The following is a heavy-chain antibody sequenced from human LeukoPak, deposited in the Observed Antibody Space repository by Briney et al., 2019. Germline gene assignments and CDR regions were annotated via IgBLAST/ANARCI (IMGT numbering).Heavy chain of an antibody. Sequence: PSETLSLTCAVYGGSFSGYYWSWIRQPPGKGLEWIGEINHSGSTNYNPSLKSRVTISVDTSKNQFSLKLSSVTAADTAVYYCARAGNYDFWSGRNYYXYYXDVXXXGTTVTVXS. J-gene: IGHJ6*03. CDR1: GGSFSGYY. V-gene: IGHV4-34*01. D-gene: IGHD3-3*01. CDR2: INHSGST. CDR3: ARAGNYDFWSGRNYYXYYXDV.